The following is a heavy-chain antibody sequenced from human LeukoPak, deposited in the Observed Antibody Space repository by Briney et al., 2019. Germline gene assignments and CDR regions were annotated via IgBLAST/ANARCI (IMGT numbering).Heavy chain of an antibody. CDR3: ARHLPQIRGSKRGFDY. J-gene: IGHJ4*02. CDR2: ISYSENT. CDR1: GGSISGSNYY. D-gene: IGHD5-24*01. V-gene: IGHV4-39*01. Sequence: SETLSLTCTVSGGSISGSNYYWGWIRQPPGKGLEWIGSISYSENTDYNPSLQSRVTISVDTSKNQFSLNLRSVTAADTALYYCARHLPQIRGSKRGFDYWGQGTLATVSS.